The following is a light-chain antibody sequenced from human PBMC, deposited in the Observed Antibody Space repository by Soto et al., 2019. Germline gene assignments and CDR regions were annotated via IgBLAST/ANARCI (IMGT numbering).Light chain of an antibody. CDR2: DTN. J-gene: IGLJ1*01. V-gene: IGLV7-46*01. CDR1: TGAVTSGHY. CDR3: LLSFGGAGRV. Sequence: QAVVTQEPSLTVSPGGTVTLTCGSRTGAVTSGHYPYWFQQRPGQAPRTLIYDTNNMHSSTPARFSGSLLGGKAALTLSGAQPEDEDEYYCLLSFGGAGRVFGTGTKLTVL.